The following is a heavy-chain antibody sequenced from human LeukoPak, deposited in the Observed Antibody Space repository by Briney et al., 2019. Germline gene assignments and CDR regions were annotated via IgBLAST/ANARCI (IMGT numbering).Heavy chain of an antibody. V-gene: IGHV4-39*01. CDR3: ARHGWDLLER. CDR2: IYYSGST. Sequence: SQTLSLTCTVSGGSISSRGYYWGWIRQPPGKGLEWIGSIYYSGSTYYNPSLKSRVTISVDTSKNQFSLKLSSVTAADTAVYYCARHGWDLLERWGQGTLVTVSS. D-gene: IGHD1-26*01. CDR1: GGSISSRGYY. J-gene: IGHJ4*02.